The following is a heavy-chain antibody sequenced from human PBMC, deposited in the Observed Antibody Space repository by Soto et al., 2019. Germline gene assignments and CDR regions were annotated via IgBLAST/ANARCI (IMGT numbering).Heavy chain of an antibody. D-gene: IGHD6-13*01. CDR2: ISGTGNT. J-gene: IGHJ6*02. Sequence: QLQLQESGPGLVKPSEPLSLSCTVSGGSITSSFYWGWIRQPPGKGLEWIGSISGTGNTYYNPSLKGRVTISADTSKNQFSLNLISVTAADTAVYYCRSSSRYSTDVWGQGATVTVSS. CDR1: GGSITSSFY. V-gene: IGHV4-39*01. CDR3: RSSSRYSTDV.